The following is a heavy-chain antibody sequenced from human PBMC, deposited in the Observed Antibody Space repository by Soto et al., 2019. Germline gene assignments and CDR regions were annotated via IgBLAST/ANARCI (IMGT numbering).Heavy chain of an antibody. D-gene: IGHD5-12*01. Sequence: VQLVQSGAEVKKPGASVKVSCKASGYTFISYDINWVRQAPGQGLERMGWMNTNRGNTDYAQKFQGRVTMTRNTSITTAYMELRSLTSEDTAVYFCVRGLYTGYEWGDHWGQGTLITVSS. CDR3: VRGLYTGYEWGDH. J-gene: IGHJ4*02. CDR1: GYTFISYD. CDR2: MNTNRGNT. V-gene: IGHV1-8*01.